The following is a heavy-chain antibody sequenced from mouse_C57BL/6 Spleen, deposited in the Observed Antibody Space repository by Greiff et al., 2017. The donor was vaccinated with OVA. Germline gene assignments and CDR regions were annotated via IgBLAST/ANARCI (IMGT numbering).Heavy chain of an antibody. CDR1: GFTFSDYG. CDR2: ISSGSSTI. CDR3: AKGYGSSYWFAY. J-gene: IGHJ3*01. Sequence: EVKLVESGGGLVKPGGSLKLSCAASGFTFSDYGMHWVRQAPEKGLEWVAYISSGSSTIYYADTVKGRVTISRDNAKNTLFLQMTSLRSEDTAMYDCAKGYGSSYWFAYWGQGTLVTVSA. D-gene: IGHD1-1*01. V-gene: IGHV5-17*01.